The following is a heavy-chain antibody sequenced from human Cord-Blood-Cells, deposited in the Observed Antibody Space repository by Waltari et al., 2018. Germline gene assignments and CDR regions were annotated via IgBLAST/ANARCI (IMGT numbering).Heavy chain of an antibody. D-gene: IGHD3-10*01. J-gene: IGHJ4*02. Sequence: QVQLVESGGGVVQPGRSLRLSCAASGFTFSSYAMHWFRQAPGKGLEWVAFRSNDGSNKYYADSVKGRFTISRDNSKNTLYLQMNSLRAEDTAVYYCARGRRDRSYYFDYWGQGTLVTVAS. V-gene: IGHV3-30-3*01. CDR3: ARGRRDRSYYFDY. CDR1: GFTFSSYA. CDR2: RSNDGSNK.